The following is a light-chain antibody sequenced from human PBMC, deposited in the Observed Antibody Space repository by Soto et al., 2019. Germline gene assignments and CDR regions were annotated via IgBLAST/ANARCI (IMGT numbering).Light chain of an antibody. Sequence: EIVLTQSPGTLSLSPGERATLSCRASQSVSSSYLAWYQQKPGQAPRLLIYDASSRATSIPDRFSGSGSGTDFTLTISRLEPEDFAVYYCQQYGSSPRTFGQGTKVDIK. CDR2: DAS. CDR1: QSVSSSY. J-gene: IGKJ1*01. V-gene: IGKV3-20*01. CDR3: QQYGSSPRT.